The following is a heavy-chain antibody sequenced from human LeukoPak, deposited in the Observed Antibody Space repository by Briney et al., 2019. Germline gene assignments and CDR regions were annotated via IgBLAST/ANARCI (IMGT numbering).Heavy chain of an antibody. CDR1: GGFISSYY. V-gene: IGHV4-59*01. D-gene: IGHD5-24*01. CDR3: ARDSGWLQHDY. Sequence: SETLSFTCTVSGGFISSYYWSWIRQPPGKGLEWIGYIHYSGSTNYNPSLKSRVTISVDTSKNPFSRKLSSVTAADTAVYYCARDSGWLQHDYWGQGTLVTVSS. CDR2: IHYSGST. J-gene: IGHJ4*02.